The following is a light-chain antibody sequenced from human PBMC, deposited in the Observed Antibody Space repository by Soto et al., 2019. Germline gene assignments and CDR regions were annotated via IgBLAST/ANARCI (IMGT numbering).Light chain of an antibody. Sequence: EIVMTQSPGTLSVSPGERATLSCRASQSVRSNLAWYQQKPGQAARLLMYDASTRATGSPVRCCGSGSGTEYILTIISLQSEDFAVYYYQQYHDWPPWTFGQGTKVEIK. CDR1: QSVRSN. J-gene: IGKJ1*01. V-gene: IGKV3-15*01. CDR2: DAS. CDR3: QQYHDWPPWT.